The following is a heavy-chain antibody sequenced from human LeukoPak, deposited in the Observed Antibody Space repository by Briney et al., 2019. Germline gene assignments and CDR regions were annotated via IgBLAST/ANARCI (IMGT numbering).Heavy chain of an antibody. D-gene: IGHD1-26*01. Sequence: GGSLRLSCAASGFTFSSYSMNWVRQAPGKGLEWVSSISSSSSYIYYADSAKGRFTISRDNAKNSLYLHMNSLRAEDTAVYYCARDSPYSGNYSPIDYWGQGTLVTVSS. CDR3: ARDSPYSGNYSPIDY. CDR1: GFTFSSYS. V-gene: IGHV3-21*01. J-gene: IGHJ4*02. CDR2: ISSSSSYI.